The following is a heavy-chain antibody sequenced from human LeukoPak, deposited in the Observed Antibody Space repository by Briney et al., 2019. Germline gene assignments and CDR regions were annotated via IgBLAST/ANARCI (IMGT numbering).Heavy chain of an antibody. CDR1: GFTFTKYD. J-gene: IGHJ4*02. CDR3: TRGGIQVSGIDEIDH. CDR2: IGIYGDT. V-gene: IGHV3-13*01. Sequence: GGSLRLSCAASGFTFTKYDMHWVRQATGGGLEWVSAIGIYGDTYYTGSMKGRFTISRENAKNSLYLQMDSLRAEDTAVYYCTRGGIQVSGIDEIDHWGQGTLVTVFS. D-gene: IGHD6-19*01.